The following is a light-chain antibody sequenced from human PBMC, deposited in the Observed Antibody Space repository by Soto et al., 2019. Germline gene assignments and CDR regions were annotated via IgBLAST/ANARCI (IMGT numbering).Light chain of an antibody. J-gene: IGKJ4*01. Sequence: DLPMTQSPPSLSASVGDRVTVTCRASHDIGNSLAWYQHRPGKSPRLLISGASTLQSGVPARFSGSGSATDFTLVISNLRPEDVATYYCQKYNNDPLTFGGGTKVEVK. CDR1: HDIGNS. V-gene: IGKV1-27*01. CDR3: QKYNNDPLT. CDR2: GAS.